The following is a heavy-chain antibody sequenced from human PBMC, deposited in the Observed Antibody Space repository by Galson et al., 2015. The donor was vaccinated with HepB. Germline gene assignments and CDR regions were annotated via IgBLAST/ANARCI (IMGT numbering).Heavy chain of an antibody. D-gene: IGHD6-19*01. V-gene: IGHV1-46*03. Sequence: SVKVSCKASGYTFTSYYMHWVRQAPGQGLEWMGIINPSGGSTSYAQKFQGRVTMTVDTSTSTVYMELSSLRSEDTAVYYCASPGPSSYSSGWFEYYYYGMDVWGQGTTVTVSS. J-gene: IGHJ6*02. CDR2: INPSGGST. CDR1: GYTFTSYY. CDR3: ASPGPSSYSSGWFEYYYYGMDV.